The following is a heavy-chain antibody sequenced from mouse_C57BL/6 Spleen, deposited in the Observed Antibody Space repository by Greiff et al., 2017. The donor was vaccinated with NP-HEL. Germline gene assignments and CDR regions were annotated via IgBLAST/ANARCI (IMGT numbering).Heavy chain of an antibody. CDR3: AREDYYGSSYYYFDY. Sequence: EVHLVESGGDLVKPGGSLKLSCAASGFTFSSYGMSWVRQTPDKRLEWVATISSGGSYTYYPDSVKGRFTISRDNAKNTLYLQMSSLKSEYTAMYYCAREDYYGSSYYYFDYWGQGTTLTVSS. D-gene: IGHD1-1*01. CDR1: GFTFSSYG. J-gene: IGHJ2*01. V-gene: IGHV5-6*01. CDR2: ISSGGSYT.